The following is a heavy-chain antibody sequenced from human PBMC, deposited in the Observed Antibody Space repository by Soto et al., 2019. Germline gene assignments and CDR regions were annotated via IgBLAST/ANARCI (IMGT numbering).Heavy chain of an antibody. CDR3: AREVCSSTSCYYYYYGMDV. CDR1: GFTFSSYA. Sequence: GGSLRLSCAASGFTFSSYAMHWVRQAPGKGLEWVAVISYDGSNKYYADSVKGRFTISRDNSKNTLYLQMNSLRAEDTAVYYCAREVCSSTSCYYYYYGMDVWGQGTTVTVSS. J-gene: IGHJ6*02. CDR2: ISYDGSNK. V-gene: IGHV3-30-3*01. D-gene: IGHD2-2*01.